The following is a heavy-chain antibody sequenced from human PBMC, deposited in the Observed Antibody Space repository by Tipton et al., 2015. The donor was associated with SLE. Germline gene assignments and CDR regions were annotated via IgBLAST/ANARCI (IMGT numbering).Heavy chain of an antibody. CDR1: GGSIGPYY. CDR2: IYFDGNS. J-gene: IGHJ4*02. CDR3: ARGVAERLGLDF. V-gene: IGHV4-59*01. Sequence: LRLSCTVSGGSIGPYYWHWIRQSPGKALEWIGYIYFDGNSNGRGSYNPSLKSRVTMSVDPSKMQFSLNLNSVTAADTALYFCARGVAERLGLDFWGQGSLVTVSS. D-gene: IGHD6-19*01.